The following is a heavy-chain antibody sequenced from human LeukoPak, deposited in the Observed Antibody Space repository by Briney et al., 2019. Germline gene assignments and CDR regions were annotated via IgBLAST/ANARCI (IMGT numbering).Heavy chain of an antibody. Sequence: ASVKVSCKASGYTFTGYYMHWVRQAPGQGLEWMGWINPNSGGTSYGQKFQGRVTMTRDTSISTGYMELSRLRSDDTAVYYCATSGRFGEYFDFWGQGALVTVSS. V-gene: IGHV1-2*02. CDR2: INPNSGGT. CDR3: ATSGRFGEYFDF. J-gene: IGHJ4*02. D-gene: IGHD3-10*01. CDR1: GYTFTGYY.